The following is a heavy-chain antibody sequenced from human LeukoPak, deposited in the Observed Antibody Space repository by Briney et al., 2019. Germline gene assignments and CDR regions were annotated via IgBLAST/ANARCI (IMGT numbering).Heavy chain of an antibody. CDR3: ASLDYFDSSDYGDY. J-gene: IGHJ4*02. D-gene: IGHD3-22*01. Sequence: PGGSLRLSCAASGFTFSSYSMNWVRQAPGKGLEWVSYISSSSSTIYYADSEKGRFTISRDNSKNTLYLQMNSLRAEDTALYYCASLDYFDSSDYGDYWGQGTLVTVSS. CDR1: GFTFSSYS. V-gene: IGHV3-48*01. CDR2: ISSSSSTI.